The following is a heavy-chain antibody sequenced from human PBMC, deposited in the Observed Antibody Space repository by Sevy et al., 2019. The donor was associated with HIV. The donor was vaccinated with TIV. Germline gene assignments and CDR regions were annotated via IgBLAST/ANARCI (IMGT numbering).Heavy chain of an antibody. CDR1: GFTFSSYG. D-gene: IGHD3-16*01. V-gene: IGHV3-33*01. Sequence: GGSLRLSCAASGFTFSSYGMHWVRQAPGKGLEWVAVIWYDGSNKYYAYSVKGRFTISRDNSKNTLYLQMNSLRAEDTAVYYCARDDSIAGPMITCLDYWGQGTLVTVSS. CDR2: IWYDGSNK. CDR3: ARDDSIAGPMITCLDY. J-gene: IGHJ4*02.